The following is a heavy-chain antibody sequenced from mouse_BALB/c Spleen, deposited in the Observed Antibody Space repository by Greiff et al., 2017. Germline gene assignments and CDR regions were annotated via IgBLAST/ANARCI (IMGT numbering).Heavy chain of an antibody. J-gene: IGHJ4*01. CDR2: IDPANGNT. D-gene: IGHD1-1*01. CDR3: ATSYVGYAMDY. CDR1: GFNIKDTY. V-gene: IGHV14-3*02. Sequence: EVQLVESGAELVKPGASVKLSCTASGFNIKDTYMHWVKQRPEQGLEWIGRIDPANGNTKYDPKFQGKATITADTSSNTAYLQLSSLTSEDTAVYYCATSYVGYAMDYWGQGTSVTVSS.